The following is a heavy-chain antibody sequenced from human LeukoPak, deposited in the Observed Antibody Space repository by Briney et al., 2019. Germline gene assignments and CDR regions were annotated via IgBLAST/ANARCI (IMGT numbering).Heavy chain of an antibody. CDR1: GYTFTSYD. V-gene: IGHV1-8*01. J-gene: IGHJ4*02. D-gene: IGHD6-19*01. Sequence: ASVKVSCKASGYTFTSYDINWVRQAPGQGLEWMGWMNPNSGNTGYAQKFQGRVTMTRNTSISTAYMELSSLRSEDTAVYYCARDTDYSSGINFDYWGQGTLVTVSS. CDR3: ARDTDYSSGINFDY. CDR2: MNPNSGNT.